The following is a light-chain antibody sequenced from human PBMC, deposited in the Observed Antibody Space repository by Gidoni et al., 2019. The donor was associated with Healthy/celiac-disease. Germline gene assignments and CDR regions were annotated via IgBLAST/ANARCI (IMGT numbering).Light chain of an antibody. Sequence: AIRMTQSPSSFSASTGDRVTITCRASQGISSYLAWYQQKPGKAPKLLIYAASTLQSGVPSRFSGSGSGTDFTLTIRCLQSEDFATYYCQQYYRYPLPFGGGTQVEIK. V-gene: IGKV1-8*01. CDR3: QQYYRYPLP. J-gene: IGKJ4*01. CDR1: QGISSY. CDR2: AAS.